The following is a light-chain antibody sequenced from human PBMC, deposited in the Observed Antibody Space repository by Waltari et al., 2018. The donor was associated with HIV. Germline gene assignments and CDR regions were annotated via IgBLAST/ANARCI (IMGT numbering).Light chain of an antibody. CDR2: DVS. CDR3: ESYTSTSVWV. Sequence: QSALTQPASVSGSPGQSITISCTGSSSDVGGYNYVSWDQQHPGKAPRLMIYDVSTRPSGVSDRFSGSKSGDTASLTISGLQAEDEADYYCESYTSTSVWVFGGGTRLTVL. CDR1: SSDVGGYNY. V-gene: IGLV2-14*03. J-gene: IGLJ3*02.